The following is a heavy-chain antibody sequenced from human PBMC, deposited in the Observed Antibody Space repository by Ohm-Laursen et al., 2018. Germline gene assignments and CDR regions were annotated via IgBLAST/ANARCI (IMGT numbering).Heavy chain of an antibody. J-gene: IGHJ4*02. D-gene: IGHD3-16*01. CDR2: IYSSGST. Sequence: SETLSLTCTVSGGSISSCSCYWGWIRQPPGKGLERIGYIYSSGSTTYNHSLKSRLTISVDTSKTQFSLKLSSVTAADAAVYYCGGGSGNTGRFHFWSQGTLVTVSS. CDR1: GGSISSCSCY. CDR3: GGGSGNTGRFHF. V-gene: IGHV4-61*01.